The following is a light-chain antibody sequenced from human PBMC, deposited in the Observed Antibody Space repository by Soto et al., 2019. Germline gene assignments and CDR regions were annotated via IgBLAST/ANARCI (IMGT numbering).Light chain of an antibody. CDR2: GAS. Sequence: EIVLTQSPAPLSVSPGERATLSCRASQSVTSNLVWYQQKPGQAPRLLIYGASNRATGIPARFSGSGSGTDCTLTISGLEPADLGVYYCQQRHNWPITLGQGTRLEIK. J-gene: IGKJ5*01. CDR3: QQRHNWPIT. V-gene: IGKV3-11*01. CDR1: QSVTSN.